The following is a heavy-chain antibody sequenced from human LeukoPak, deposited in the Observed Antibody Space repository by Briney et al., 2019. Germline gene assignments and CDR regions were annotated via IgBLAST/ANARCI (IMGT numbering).Heavy chain of an antibody. V-gene: IGHV1-8*01. CDR2: MNPNSGNT. Sequence: ASVKVSCKASGYTFTSYDINWVRQATGQGLEWMGWMNPNSGNTGYAQKFQGRVTITRNTSISTAYMELSSLRSEDTAVYYCARGGSGSYFLDYWGQGTLVTVSS. CDR3: ARGGSGSYFLDY. CDR1: GYTFTSYD. J-gene: IGHJ4*02. D-gene: IGHD1-26*01.